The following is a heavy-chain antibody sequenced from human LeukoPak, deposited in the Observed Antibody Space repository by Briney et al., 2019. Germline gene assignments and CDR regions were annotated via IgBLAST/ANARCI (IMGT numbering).Heavy chain of an antibody. CDR3: ARVFDSGSQAYFYYMDV. CDR2: INTNTGNP. Sequence: EASVKVSCKASGYTFNNYAMNWVRQAPGQGPEWMGWINTNTGNPTYAQGFTGRFVFSVDTSVSTAYLQISSLKAEDTAVYYCARVFDSGSQAYFYYMDVWGKGTTVTVSS. V-gene: IGHV7-4-1*02. CDR1: GYTFNNYA. J-gene: IGHJ6*03. D-gene: IGHD3-10*01.